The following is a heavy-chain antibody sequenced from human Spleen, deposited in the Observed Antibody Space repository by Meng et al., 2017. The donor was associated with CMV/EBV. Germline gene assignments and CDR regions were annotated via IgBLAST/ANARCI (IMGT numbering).Heavy chain of an antibody. CDR3: ARDPPAMAPYFDY. CDR2: ISSSSSYI. CDR1: GFTFSSYT. J-gene: IGHJ4*02. V-gene: IGHV3-21*01. Sequence: GESLKISCAASGFTFSSYTMNWVRQAPGKGLEWVSSISSSSSYIYYADSVKGRFTISRDNAKNSLYLQMNSLRAEDTVVYYCARDPPAMAPYFDYWGQGTLVTVSS. D-gene: IGHD5-18*01.